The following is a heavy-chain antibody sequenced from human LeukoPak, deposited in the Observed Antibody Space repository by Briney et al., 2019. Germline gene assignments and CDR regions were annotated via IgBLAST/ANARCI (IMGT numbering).Heavy chain of an antibody. V-gene: IGHV3-23*01. D-gene: IGHD3-10*01. CDR3: AKFGRRFLWFGERLLYYYMDV. CDR1: GFTFSSYA. CDR2: ISGSGGST. J-gene: IGHJ6*03. Sequence: GGSLRLSCAASGFTFSSYAMSWVRQAPGKGLEWVSAISGSGGSTYYADSVKGRFTISRDNSKNTLYLQMNSLRAEDTAVYYCAKFGRRFLWFGERLLYYYMDVWGKGTTVTISS.